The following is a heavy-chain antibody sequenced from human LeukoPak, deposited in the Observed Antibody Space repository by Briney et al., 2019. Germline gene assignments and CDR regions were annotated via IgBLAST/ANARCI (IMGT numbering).Heavy chain of an antibody. D-gene: IGHD1-1*01. CDR1: GYTFSSYE. J-gene: IGHJ4*02. V-gene: IGHV1-8*01. CDR3: ARADWNDGVDDY. Sequence: ASVKVSCKASGYTFSSYEINWVRQATGQGLEWVGWMIPNNGNTGYAQKLQGRVTMTTDTSTSTAYMELRSLRSDDTAVYYCARADWNDGVDDYWGQGTLVTVSS. CDR2: MIPNNGNT.